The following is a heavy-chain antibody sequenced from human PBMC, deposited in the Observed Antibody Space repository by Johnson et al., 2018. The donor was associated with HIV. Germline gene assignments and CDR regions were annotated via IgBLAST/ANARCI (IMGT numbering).Heavy chain of an antibody. D-gene: IGHD2-2*02. V-gene: IGHV3-30*04. Sequence: QVQLVESGGGVVQPGRSLRLSCAASGFTFSSYAMHWVRQAPGKGLEWVAVISYDGSNKYYADSVKGRFTISRDNSKNTLYLQMNILRAEDTAVYYCAKDGGAIYLDAFDIWGQGTMVTVSS. J-gene: IGHJ3*02. CDR1: GFTFSSYA. CDR2: ISYDGSNK. CDR3: AKDGGAIYLDAFDI.